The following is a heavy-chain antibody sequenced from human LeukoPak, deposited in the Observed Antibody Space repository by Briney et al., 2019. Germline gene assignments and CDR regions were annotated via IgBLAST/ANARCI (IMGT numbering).Heavy chain of an antibody. CDR3: ARASYDFWSGYYIGNAFDI. Sequence: SLKVSCKASGGTFSSYAISWVRQAPGQGLEWMGRIIPIFGTANYAQKFQGRVTITTDESTSTAYMELSSLRSEDTAVHYCARASYDFWSGYYIGNAFDIWGQGTMVTVSS. CDR2: IIPIFGTA. J-gene: IGHJ3*02. CDR1: GGTFSSYA. D-gene: IGHD3-3*01. V-gene: IGHV1-69*05.